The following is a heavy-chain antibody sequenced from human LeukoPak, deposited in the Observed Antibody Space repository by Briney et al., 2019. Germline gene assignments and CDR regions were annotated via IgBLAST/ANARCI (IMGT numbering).Heavy chain of an antibody. CDR1: GFTFSSYA. CDR3: AREFREIQLWYYFDY. Sequence: GGSLRLSCAASGFTFSSYAMSWVRQAPGKGLEWVSAISGSGGSTYYADSVKGRFTISRDNSKNTLYLQMNSLRAEDTAVYYCAREFREIQLWYYFDYWGQGTLVTVSS. J-gene: IGHJ4*02. D-gene: IGHD5-18*01. V-gene: IGHV3-23*01. CDR2: ISGSGGST.